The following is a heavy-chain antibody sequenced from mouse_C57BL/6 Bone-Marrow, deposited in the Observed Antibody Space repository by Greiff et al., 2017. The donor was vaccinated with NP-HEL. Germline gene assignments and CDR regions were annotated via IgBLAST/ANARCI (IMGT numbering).Heavy chain of an antibody. D-gene: IGHD1-2*01. CDR3: TRWALLRPWFAY. J-gene: IGHJ3*01. Sequence: EVQGVESGEGLVKPGGSLKLSCAASGFTFSSYAMSWVRQTPEKRLEWVAYISSGGDYIYYADTVKGRFTISRDNARNTLYLQMSSLKSEDTAMYYCTRWALLRPWFAYWGQGTLVTVSA. CDR1: GFTFSSYA. CDR2: ISSGGDYI. V-gene: IGHV5-9-1*02.